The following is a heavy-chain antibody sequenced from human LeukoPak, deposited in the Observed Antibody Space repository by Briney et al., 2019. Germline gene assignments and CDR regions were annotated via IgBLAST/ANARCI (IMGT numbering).Heavy chain of an antibody. CDR3: ARRGYSSSWPTFDY. V-gene: IGHV4-39*01. Sequence: SETLSLTCTVSGGSISSSSYYWGWIRQPPGKGLEWIGSIYYSGSTYYNPSLKSRVTISVDTSKNQFSLKLSSVTAADTAVYYCARRGYSSSWPTFDYWGQGTLVTVS. CDR2: IYYSGST. CDR1: GGSISSSSYY. D-gene: IGHD6-13*01. J-gene: IGHJ4*02.